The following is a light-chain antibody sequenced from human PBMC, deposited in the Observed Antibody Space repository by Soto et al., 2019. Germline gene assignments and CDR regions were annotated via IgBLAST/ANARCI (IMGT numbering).Light chain of an antibody. CDR1: QSVSIN. CDR2: GAS. V-gene: IGKV3-15*01. J-gene: IGKJ1*01. Sequence: EIVMTQSPATLSVSPGERATLSCRASQSVSINLAWYQQKPGQAPRLLIYGASTRATGIPARFSGSGSGTEFTLTISSLQSEDFAVYHCQHCNSWPRTWTFGQGTKVDIK. CDR3: QHCNSWPRTWT.